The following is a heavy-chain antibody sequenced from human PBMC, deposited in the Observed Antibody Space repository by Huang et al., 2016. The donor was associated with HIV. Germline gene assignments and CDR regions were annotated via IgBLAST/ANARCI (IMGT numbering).Heavy chain of an antibody. CDR1: GYTFTNFA. Sequence: QVQLVQSGPEVKSPGASVKVTCKASGYTFTNFAVLWVRQAPGQRPEWLGWINAGTGDTNDAQKCQGRFTISRDTSTSTAYLELSSLSSEDTAIYFCARGWLQLWYLADWGQGSLVTVSS. CDR3: ARGWLQLWYLAD. CDR2: INAGTGDT. D-gene: IGHD5-12*01. J-gene: IGHJ4*02. V-gene: IGHV1-3*01.